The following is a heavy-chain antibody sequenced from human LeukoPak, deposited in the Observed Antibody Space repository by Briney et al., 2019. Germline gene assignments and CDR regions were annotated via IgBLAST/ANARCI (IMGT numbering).Heavy chain of an antibody. J-gene: IGHJ4*02. Sequence: SETLSLTCTVSGGSMSSYYWSWIRQPPGKGLEWIGYIHCSGSTNYNPSLKSRVTISLDTSRNQFSLKMSSVTAADTAVYYCTRRDGSSWYFFDYWGQGTLVTVSS. CDR2: IHCSGST. CDR3: TRRDGSSWYFFDY. D-gene: IGHD6-13*01. CDR1: GGSMSSYY. V-gene: IGHV4-59*01.